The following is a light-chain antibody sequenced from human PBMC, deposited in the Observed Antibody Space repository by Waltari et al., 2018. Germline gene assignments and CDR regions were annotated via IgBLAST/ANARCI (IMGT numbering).Light chain of an antibody. V-gene: IGKV3-11*01. CDR2: DSI. CDR1: QTVSTY. Sequence: EIVLTQSPVTLSLSPGEMATLSCRASQTVSTYLAWYQQKPGQAPRLLIYDSINRATGIPARFSGSGSGTDFTLTISSLEPEDFAVYYCQQLYNWPRGAFGQGTKLEI. CDR3: QQLYNWPRGA. J-gene: IGKJ2*01.